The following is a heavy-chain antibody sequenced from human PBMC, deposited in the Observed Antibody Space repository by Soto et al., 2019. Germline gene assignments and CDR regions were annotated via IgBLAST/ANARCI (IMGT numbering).Heavy chain of an antibody. D-gene: IGHD3-3*01. J-gene: IGHJ5*02. CDR1: GFTFSNYA. Sequence: PGESLRLSCAASGFTFSNYAMSWVRQAPGRGLEWVSAISDSGGNTNYVDSVKGRFTISRDNSKNTLYLQMNSLRAEDTAVYYCARGDDFWSGYIDPWGQGT. CDR2: ISDSGGNT. CDR3: ARGDDFWSGYIDP. V-gene: IGHV3-23*01.